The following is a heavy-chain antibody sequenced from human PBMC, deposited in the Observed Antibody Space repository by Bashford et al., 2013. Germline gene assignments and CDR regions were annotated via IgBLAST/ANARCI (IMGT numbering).Heavy chain of an antibody. Sequence: VRQAPGKGLEWVAIIWYDGSNQYYADSVRGRFTISRDNSANTAYMELNSLRSEDTALYYCAKDDESYGGKHHGLDVWGQGTAVTVSS. J-gene: IGHJ6*02. CDR3: AKDDESYGGKHHGLDV. CDR2: IWYDGSNQ. V-gene: IGHV3-30*02. D-gene: IGHD4/OR15-4a*01.